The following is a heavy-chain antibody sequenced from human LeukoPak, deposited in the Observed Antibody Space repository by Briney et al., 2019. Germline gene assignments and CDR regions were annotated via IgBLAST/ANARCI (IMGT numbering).Heavy chain of an antibody. D-gene: IGHD5-18*01. V-gene: IGHV3-23*01. CDR2: ISGGGGST. J-gene: IGHJ4*02. Sequence: GGSLRLSCAASGFTFSSYAMSWVRQAPGKGLEWVSAISGGGGSTYYADSVKGRFTISRDNSKNTLYLQMNSLRAEDTAVYYCAKDPVRRLEGGSRSDTAMVTFDYWGQGTLVTVSS. CDR3: AKDPVRRLEGGSRSDTAMVTFDY. CDR1: GFTFSSYA.